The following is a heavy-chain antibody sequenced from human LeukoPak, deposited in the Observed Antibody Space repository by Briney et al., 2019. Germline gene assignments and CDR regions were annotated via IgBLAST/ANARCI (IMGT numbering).Heavy chain of an antibody. CDR1: GYTFTGYY. CDR3: ARARSYCSSTSCYPPPHYYYYYYMDV. V-gene: IGHV1-69*13. CDR2: IIPIFGTA. D-gene: IGHD2-2*01. Sequence: SVKVSCKASGYTFTGYYMHWVRQAPGQGLEWMGGIIPIFGTANYAQKFQGRVTITADESTSTAYMELSSLRSEDTAVYYCARARSYCSSTSCYPPPHYYYYYYMDVWGKGTTVTISS. J-gene: IGHJ6*03.